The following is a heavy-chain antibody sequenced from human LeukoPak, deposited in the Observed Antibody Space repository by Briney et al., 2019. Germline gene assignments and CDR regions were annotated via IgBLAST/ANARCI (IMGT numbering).Heavy chain of an antibody. V-gene: IGHV1-3*01. CDR2: ISGGNGKP. D-gene: IGHD1-26*01. J-gene: IGHJ4*02. CDR3: ARDGIVGATD. Sequence: VASVKVSCKASGYTFSDYAIHWVRQAPGQRLEWVGWISGGNGKPKYSPKFQGRVTITRDTSATTDYMELSSLNSEDTGVYYCARDGIVGATDWGQGTLATVSS. CDR1: GYTFSDYA.